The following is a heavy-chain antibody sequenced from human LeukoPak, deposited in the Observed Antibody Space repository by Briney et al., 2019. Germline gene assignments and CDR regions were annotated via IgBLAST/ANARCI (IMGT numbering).Heavy chain of an antibody. CDR1: GSGGSISNYY. Sequence: SETLSLTCTVSGSGGSISNYYWSWIWQPPGKGLEWIGYIYYSGNTNHNPSLKSRVTMSVDTSKNQLSLKLSSVTAADTAVYYCARDLRSSGWYVFDHWGQGALVTVSS. V-gene: IGHV4-59*01. D-gene: IGHD6-19*01. CDR3: ARDLRSSGWYVFDH. J-gene: IGHJ4*02. CDR2: IYYSGNT.